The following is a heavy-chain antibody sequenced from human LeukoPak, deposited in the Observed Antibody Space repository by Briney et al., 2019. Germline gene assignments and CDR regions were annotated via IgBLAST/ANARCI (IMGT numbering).Heavy chain of an antibody. CDR1: GFTFDDYA. V-gene: IGHV3-9*01. J-gene: IGHJ4*02. CDR3: ARSGCSSGWYAGQYYFDY. CDR2: VTWNSGEI. Sequence: GGSLRLSCAVSGFTFDDYAMHWVRQAPGKGLEWVSGVTWNSGEIHYADSVKGRFTISRDNAKNSLYLQMNSLRAEDTAVYYCARSGCSSGWYAGQYYFDYWGQGTLVTVSS. D-gene: IGHD6-19*01.